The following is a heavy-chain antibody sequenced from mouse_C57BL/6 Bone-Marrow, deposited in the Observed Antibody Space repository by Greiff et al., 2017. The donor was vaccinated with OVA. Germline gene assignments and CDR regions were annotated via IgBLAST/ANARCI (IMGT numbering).Heavy chain of an antibody. V-gene: IGHV8-8*01. D-gene: IGHD2-3*01. J-gene: IGHJ1*03. CDR2: IWWDDDK. Sequence: VKLMESGPGILQPSQTLSLTCSFSGFSLSTFGMGVGWIRQPSGKGLEWLAHIWWDDDKYYNPALKRRLPITKDTSKNQVYLKIANVDTADTATYYCARIKEEVKWLLTYWYFDVWGTGTTVTVSS. CDR3: ARIKEEVKWLLTYWYFDV. CDR1: GFSLSTFGMG.